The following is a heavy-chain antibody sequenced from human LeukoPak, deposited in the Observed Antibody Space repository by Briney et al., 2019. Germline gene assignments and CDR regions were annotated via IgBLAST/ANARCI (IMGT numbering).Heavy chain of an antibody. V-gene: IGHV3-23*01. Sequence: GGSLRLSCAASGFTFSSYAMSWVRQAPGKGLEWVSGISGSGGSTYYADSVKGRFTISRDNSKNTLYLQMNSLRAEDTAVYYCAKSVRYSWSSSDYWGQGTLVTVSS. CDR1: GFTFSSYA. D-gene: IGHD1-26*01. J-gene: IGHJ4*02. CDR2: ISGSGGST. CDR3: AKSVRYSWSSSDY.